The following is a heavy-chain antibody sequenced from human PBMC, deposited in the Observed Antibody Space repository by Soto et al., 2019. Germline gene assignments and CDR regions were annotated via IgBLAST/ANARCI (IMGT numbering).Heavy chain of an antibody. V-gene: IGHV1-58*01. Sequence: SVKVSCKASGFTFTSSAVQWVRQARGQRLEWIGWIVVGSGNTNYAQKFQERVTITRDMSTSTAYMELSSLRSEETAVYYCARTIPRDWGSTIIRGRYYYGMDVWGQGTTVTVSS. CDR3: ARTIPRDWGSTIIRGRYYYGMDV. D-gene: IGHD7-27*01. CDR1: GFTFTSSA. CDR2: IVVGSGNT. J-gene: IGHJ6*02.